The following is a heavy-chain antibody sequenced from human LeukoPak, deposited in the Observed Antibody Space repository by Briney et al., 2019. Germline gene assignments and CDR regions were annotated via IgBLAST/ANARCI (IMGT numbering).Heavy chain of an antibody. CDR1: GGSISSSSYY. Sequence: KASVTLSLTCTVSGGSISSSSYYWGWIRQPPGKGLEWIGSIYYSGSTYYNPSLKSRVTISVDTSKNQFSLKLSSVTAADTAVYYCARHLSGDYGPPVWGQGTLVTVSS. CDR2: IYYSGST. D-gene: IGHD4-17*01. J-gene: IGHJ4*02. CDR3: ARHLSGDYGPPV. V-gene: IGHV4-39*01.